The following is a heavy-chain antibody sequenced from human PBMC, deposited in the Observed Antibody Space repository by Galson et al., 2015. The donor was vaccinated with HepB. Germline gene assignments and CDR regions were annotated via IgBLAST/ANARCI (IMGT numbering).Heavy chain of an antibody. Sequence: SVKVSCKASGGTFSSYAISWVRQAPGQGLEWMGGIIPIFGTANYAQKFQGRVTITADKSTSTAYMELSSLRSEDTAVYYCARGRQLWLLSDYYDSSGYPPRPGYYFDYWGQGTLVTVSS. CDR2: IIPIFGTA. CDR1: GGTFSSYA. J-gene: IGHJ4*02. D-gene: IGHD3-22*01. CDR3: ARGRQLWLLSDYYDSSGYPPRPGYYFDY. V-gene: IGHV1-69*06.